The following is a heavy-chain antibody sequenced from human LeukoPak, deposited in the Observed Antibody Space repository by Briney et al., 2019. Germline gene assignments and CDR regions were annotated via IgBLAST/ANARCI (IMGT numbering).Heavy chain of an antibody. D-gene: IGHD3-10*01. CDR1: GYTFTSYG. CDR3: ARVWFGELYNGMDV. V-gene: IGHV1-18*01. J-gene: IGHJ6*02. CDR2: ISAYNGNT. Sequence: ASVKVSCKASGYTFTSYGIIWVRQAPGQGLEWMGWISAYNGNTNYAQKLQGRVTMTTDTSTSTAYMELRSLRSDDTAVYYCARVWFGELYNGMDVWGQGTTVTVSS.